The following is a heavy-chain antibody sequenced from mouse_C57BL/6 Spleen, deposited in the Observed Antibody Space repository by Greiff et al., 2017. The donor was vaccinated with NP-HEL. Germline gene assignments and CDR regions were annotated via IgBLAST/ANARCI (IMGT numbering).Heavy chain of an antibody. V-gene: IGHV1-62-2*01. CDR1: GYTFTEYT. D-gene: IGHD1-1*01. J-gene: IGHJ4*01. Sequence: VQLQQSGAELVKPGASVKLSCKASGYTFTEYTIHWVKQRSGPGLEWIGWFYPGSGSIKYNEKFKDKATLTADKSSSTVYMELSSLTTEDSAVYFSARHGLITTVVAAGDRDYWGQRSSVTVSS. CDR3: ARHGLITTVVAAGDRDY. CDR2: FYPGSGSI.